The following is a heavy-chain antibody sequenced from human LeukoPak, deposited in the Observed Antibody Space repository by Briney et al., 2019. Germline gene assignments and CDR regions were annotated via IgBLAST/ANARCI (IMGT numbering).Heavy chain of an antibody. J-gene: IGHJ3*02. Sequence: RGSLRLSCAASGFTFSSYSMSWVRQAPGKGLEWVSSISSSSSYIYYADSVKGRFTIPRDNAKNSLYLQMNSLRAEDTAVYYCARDVSSSWADAFDIWGQGTMVTVSS. V-gene: IGHV3-21*01. CDR3: ARDVSSSWADAFDI. D-gene: IGHD6-13*01. CDR2: ISSSSSYI. CDR1: GFTFSSYS.